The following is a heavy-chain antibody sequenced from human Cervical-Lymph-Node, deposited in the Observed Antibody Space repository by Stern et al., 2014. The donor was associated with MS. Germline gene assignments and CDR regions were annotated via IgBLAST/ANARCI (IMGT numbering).Heavy chain of an antibody. Sequence: MQLVESGAEVKKPGASVKVSCQASGYTFTTYYMHWVRQAPGQGLEWMGIINPSGGSTSYAQKFQGRVTMTRDTSTSTVYMQLSSLRSEDTAVYYCAREVAGHRLGMMDVWGQGTSVTVSS. V-gene: IGHV1-46*01. CDR2: INPSGGST. D-gene: IGHD6-19*01. CDR3: AREVAGHRLGMMDV. CDR1: GYTFTTYY. J-gene: IGHJ6*02.